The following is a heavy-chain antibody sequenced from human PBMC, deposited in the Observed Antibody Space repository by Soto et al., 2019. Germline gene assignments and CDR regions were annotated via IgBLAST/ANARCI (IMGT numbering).Heavy chain of an antibody. V-gene: IGHV2-5*02. CDR2: IFWDDDK. CDR1: GFSVTSDGVG. Sequence: QITFKESGPTLVKPKQTLALTCPFSGFSVTSDGVGVGWIRQPPGKALEWLAVIFWDDDKRYSPSLESRLSIARDTSKDQVFLTMTNMDSVDTATYYCALLNDGDYTFWGQGTRVTVSS. CDR3: ALLNDGDYTF. J-gene: IGHJ4*02. D-gene: IGHD4-17*01.